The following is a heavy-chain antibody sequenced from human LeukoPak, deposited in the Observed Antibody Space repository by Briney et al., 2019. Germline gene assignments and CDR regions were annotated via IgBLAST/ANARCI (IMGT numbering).Heavy chain of an antibody. D-gene: IGHD5-24*01. CDR2: INPNSGGT. CDR3: ARGKLLRYNFDY. Sequence: ASVKVSCKASGYTFTSYYMHWVRQAPGQGLEWMGWINPNSGGTNYAQKFQGRVTMTRDTSISTAYMELSRLRSDDTAVYYCARGKLLRYNFDYWGQGTLVTVSS. V-gene: IGHV1-2*02. J-gene: IGHJ4*02. CDR1: GYTFTSYY.